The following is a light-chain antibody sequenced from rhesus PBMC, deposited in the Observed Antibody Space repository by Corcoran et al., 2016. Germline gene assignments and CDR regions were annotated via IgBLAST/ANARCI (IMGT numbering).Light chain of an antibody. CDR2: GAS. J-gene: IGKJ4*01. CDR1: QSVSSN. Sequence: EIVMTQSPATLSLSPGERATLSCRASQSVSSNLAWYQQKPGPAPSLLIYGASSRATAIPDRLSGSGAGTDFTLTISSRGPEDFAVYYCQQYSNWPLSFGGGTKVEIK. V-gene: IGKV3-42*03. CDR3: QQYSNWPLS.